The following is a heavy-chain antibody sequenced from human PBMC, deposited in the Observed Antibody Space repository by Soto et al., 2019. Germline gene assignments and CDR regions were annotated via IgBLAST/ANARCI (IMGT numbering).Heavy chain of an antibody. V-gene: IGHV1-18*01. CDR3: ARGRKTSLGTFDY. CDR2: IGTFSGDT. J-gene: IGHJ4*02. Sequence: GASVKVSCKASGYSFLNYDISWLRQAPGQGLEWMGWIGTFSGDTKYALKFQGRVTMTTDTSTTTVYMQLTNLRYDDTAVYFCARGRKTSLGTFDYWGQGALVTVSS. D-gene: IGHD1-7*01. CDR1: GYSFLNYD.